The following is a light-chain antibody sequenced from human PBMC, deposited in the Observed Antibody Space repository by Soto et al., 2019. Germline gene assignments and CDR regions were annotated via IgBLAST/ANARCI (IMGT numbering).Light chain of an antibody. Sequence: EIVLTRSPGTLSLSPGERATLSCRARQSVSNYLAWYQQKPGQAPRLLIYGASSRATGIPDRFSGSGSGTDFTLTISRLEPEDFAVYYCQQYGGSPQTFGQGTKVDIK. CDR3: QQYGGSPQT. J-gene: IGKJ1*01. V-gene: IGKV3-20*01. CDR1: QSVSNY. CDR2: GAS.